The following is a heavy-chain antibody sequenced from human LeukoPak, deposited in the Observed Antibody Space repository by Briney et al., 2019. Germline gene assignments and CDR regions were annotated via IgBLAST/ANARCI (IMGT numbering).Heavy chain of an antibody. Sequence: SETLSLTCAVYGGSFSGYYWSWIRQPPGKGLEWIGEINHSRSTNYNPSLKSRVTISVDTSKNQFSLKLSSVTAADTAVYYCARLRAPRAYMVRGVIENYWGQGTLVTVSS. V-gene: IGHV4-34*01. D-gene: IGHD3-10*01. CDR3: ARLRAPRAYMVRGVIENY. CDR2: INHSRST. CDR1: GGSFSGYY. J-gene: IGHJ4*02.